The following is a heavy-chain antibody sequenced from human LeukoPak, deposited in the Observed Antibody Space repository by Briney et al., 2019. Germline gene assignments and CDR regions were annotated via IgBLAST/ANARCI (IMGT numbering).Heavy chain of an antibody. CDR1: GYTFPSYW. Sequence: HGESLKISCKGSGYTFPSYWIAWVRQMPGKGLEWMGVIYVGGSDTRYSLSFQGQVTISADKSISTAYLQWGSLKASDTAMYYCARLGYCSGGTCYKSYFDYWGQGTLVTVSS. D-gene: IGHD2-15*01. V-gene: IGHV5-51*01. CDR3: ARLGYCSGGTCYKSYFDY. J-gene: IGHJ4*02. CDR2: IYVGGSDT.